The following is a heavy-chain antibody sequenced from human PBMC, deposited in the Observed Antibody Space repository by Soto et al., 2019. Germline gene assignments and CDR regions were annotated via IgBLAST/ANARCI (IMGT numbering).Heavy chain of an antibody. D-gene: IGHD6-19*01. CDR2: IYYSGST. CDR3: ARDFTDSSGPTLGMGV. CDR1: GGSISRGGYY. J-gene: IGHJ6*02. V-gene: IGHV4-31*03. Sequence: PSETLSLTCTVSGGSISRGGYYWSWIRQHPGKGLEWIGYIYYSGSTYYNPSLKSRVTISVDTSKSQFSLKLSSVTAADTAVYYCARDFTDSSGPTLGMGVWGQGTTVTVS.